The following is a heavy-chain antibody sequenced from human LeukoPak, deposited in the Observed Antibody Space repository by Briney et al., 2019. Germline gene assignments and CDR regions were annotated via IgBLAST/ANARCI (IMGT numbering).Heavy chain of an antibody. Sequence: GGSLRLSCAASGFTFSSYWMNWVRQAPGRGLERVANIKQDGSEKYYVGSVKDRFTISRDNAKNTLYLQMNSLRAEDTAVYYCARDMPWYYDSSGYYPDYWGQGTLVTVSS. V-gene: IGHV3-7*01. J-gene: IGHJ4*02. CDR2: IKQDGSEK. CDR1: GFTFSSYW. CDR3: ARDMPWYYDSSGYYPDY. D-gene: IGHD3-22*01.